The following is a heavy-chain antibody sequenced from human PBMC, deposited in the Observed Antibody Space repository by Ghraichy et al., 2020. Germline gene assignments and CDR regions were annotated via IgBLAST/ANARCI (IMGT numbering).Heavy chain of an antibody. J-gene: IGHJ4*02. Sequence: SETLSLTCTVSGGSISSGGYSWNWIRQPPGKGLEWIGYIFHSGSAYYNPSLKSRVIISVDVSKNQFSLKLTSVTAADTAVYYCARGGYGDSEAYWGQGTLVTVSS. CDR3: ARGGYGDSEAY. V-gene: IGHV4-30-2*01. CDR2: IFHSGSA. CDR1: GGSISSGGYS. D-gene: IGHD4-17*01.